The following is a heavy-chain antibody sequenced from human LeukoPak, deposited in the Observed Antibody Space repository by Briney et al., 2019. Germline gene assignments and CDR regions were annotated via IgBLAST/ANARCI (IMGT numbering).Heavy chain of an antibody. V-gene: IGHV3-23*01. CDR3: AKRGVVIRVFLVGFHKEAYYFES. J-gene: IGHJ4*02. CDR2: ISDSGGST. Sequence: QPGESLRLSCAVSGITLSNYGMSWVRQAPGKGLEWVAGISDSGGSTKYADSVKGRFTISRDNPKNTLFLQMNSLRADDTAVYFCAKRGVVIRVFLVGFHKEAYYFESWGQGALVTVSS. D-gene: IGHD3/OR15-3a*01. CDR1: GITLSNYG.